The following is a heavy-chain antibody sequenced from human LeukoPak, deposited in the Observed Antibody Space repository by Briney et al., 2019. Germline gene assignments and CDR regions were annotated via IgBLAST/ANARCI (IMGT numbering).Heavy chain of an antibody. V-gene: IGHV4-59*08. Sequence: SETLSVTRTVSGGSISSYYGSWIRQPPGKALEWIGYIYSSGTTNYNTSLKSRVTISVDTSKNQFSLQLSSVTAADTAVYYCARRETVRYSSSQAAFDIWGQGTMVTVSS. CDR2: IYSSGTT. CDR3: ARRETVRYSSSQAAFDI. J-gene: IGHJ3*02. D-gene: IGHD5-18*01. CDR1: GGSISSYY.